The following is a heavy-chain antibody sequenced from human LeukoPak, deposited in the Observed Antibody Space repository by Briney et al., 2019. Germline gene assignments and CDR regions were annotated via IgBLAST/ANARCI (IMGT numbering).Heavy chain of an antibody. CDR2: IYSTGST. J-gene: IGHJ4*02. CDR1: GGSISSYY. D-gene: IGHD6-13*01. Sequence: SETLSLTCTVSGGSISSYYWSWIRQPAGKGLEGIGRIYSTGSTNYNPSLKSRVTMSVDTSKNQFSLRLRSVTAADTAVYYCAWQIAPAGTAGFDFWGQGALVTVSS. CDR3: AWQIAPAGTAGFDF. V-gene: IGHV4-4*07.